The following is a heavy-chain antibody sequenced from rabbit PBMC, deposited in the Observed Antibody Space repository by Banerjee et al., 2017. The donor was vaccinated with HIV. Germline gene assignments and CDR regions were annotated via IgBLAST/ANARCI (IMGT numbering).Heavy chain of an antibody. J-gene: IGHJ4*01. CDR2: ILTDSGDT. D-gene: IGHD2-1*01. V-gene: IGHV1S40*01. CDR3: ARDWNYAFDL. CDR1: GFTFSSYW. Sequence: QSLEESGGDLVKPGASLTLTCTASGFTFSSYWMNWVRQAPGKGPEWIACILTDSGDTYYASWAKGRFTISKTSSTTVTLQMTSLTAADTATYFCARDWNYAFDLWGPGTLVTVS.